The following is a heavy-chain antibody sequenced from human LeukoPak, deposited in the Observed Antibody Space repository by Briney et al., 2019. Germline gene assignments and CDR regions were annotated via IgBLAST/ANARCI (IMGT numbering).Heavy chain of an antibody. CDR3: ARPRSVGGSYEYFQQ. J-gene: IGHJ1*01. Sequence: GGSLRLSCAASGFTFSSYSMNWVRQAPGKGLEWVSSISSSSSYIYYADSVKGRFTISRDNSKNTLYLQMNNLRPEDKAMYYCARPRSVGGSYEYFQQWGQGTLVTVSS. V-gene: IGHV3-21*01. D-gene: IGHD1-26*01. CDR1: GFTFSSYS. CDR2: ISSSSSYI.